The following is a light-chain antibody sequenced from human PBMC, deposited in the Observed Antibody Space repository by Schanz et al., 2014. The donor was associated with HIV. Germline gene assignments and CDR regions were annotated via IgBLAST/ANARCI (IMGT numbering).Light chain of an antibody. Sequence: QSALTQPASVSGSPGQSITISCTGNSSDAGGSDSLPRFQQNPGKTPRLLIYDVTNRPSGVSHRFSGSKSGNTASLTISGLQAEDEADYYCSSYTSTSTRVFGGGTKLTVL. CDR2: DVT. V-gene: IGLV2-14*03. J-gene: IGLJ3*02. CDR3: SSYTSTSTRV. CDR1: SSDAGGSDS.